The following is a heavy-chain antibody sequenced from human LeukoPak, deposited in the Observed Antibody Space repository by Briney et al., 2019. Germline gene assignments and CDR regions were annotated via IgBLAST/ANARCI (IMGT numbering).Heavy chain of an antibody. V-gene: IGHV4-34*01. Sequence: SETLSLTCAVYGGSFSGYYWSSIRQPPGKGLEWIGEINHSGSTNYNPSLKSRVTISVDTSKNQFSLKLSSVTAADTAVYYCASQAGVKHSFDYWGQGTLVTVSS. CDR3: ASQAGVKHSFDY. CDR2: INHSGST. D-gene: IGHD6-19*01. J-gene: IGHJ4*02. CDR1: GGSFSGYY.